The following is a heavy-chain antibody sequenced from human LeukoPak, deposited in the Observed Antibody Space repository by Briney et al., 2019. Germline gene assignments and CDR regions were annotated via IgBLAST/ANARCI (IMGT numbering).Heavy chain of an antibody. CDR1: GGSVSSSSSY. Sequence: SETLSLTCTVSGGSVSSSSSYWGWIRQPPGKGLEWIGTIYNSGSIDYNPSLKSRVTISVDTSKNQFSLKLRSVTAADTAMYYCAREVGPSYFDFWGQGTLVSVSS. D-gene: IGHD3-10*01. CDR2: IYNSGSI. V-gene: IGHV4-39*07. CDR3: AREVGPSYFDF. J-gene: IGHJ4*02.